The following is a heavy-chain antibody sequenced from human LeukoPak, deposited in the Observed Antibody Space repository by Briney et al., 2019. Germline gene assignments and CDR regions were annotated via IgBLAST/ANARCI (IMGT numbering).Heavy chain of an antibody. Sequence: SETLSLTCAVYGGSFSGYYWSWIRQPPGKGLEWIREINHSGSTNYNPSLNSRVTISVDTSKNQFSLKLSSVTAADTAVYYCARGNYYFDYWGQGTLVTVSS. J-gene: IGHJ4*02. CDR3: ARGNYYFDY. CDR1: GGSFSGYY. CDR2: INHSGST. V-gene: IGHV4-34*01.